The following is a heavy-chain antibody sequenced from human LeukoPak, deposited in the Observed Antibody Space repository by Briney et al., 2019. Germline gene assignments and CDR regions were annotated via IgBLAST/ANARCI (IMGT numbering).Heavy chain of an antibody. Sequence: SVKVSCKASGYTFTGYYMHWVRQAPGQGLEWMGRIIPILGIANYAQKFQGRVTITADKSTSTAYMELSSLRSEDTAVYYCARGRSGTTTRDYYYGMDVWGQGTTVTVSS. CDR3: ARGRSGTTTRDYYYGMDV. V-gene: IGHV1-69*02. J-gene: IGHJ6*02. CDR2: IIPILGIA. CDR1: GYTFTGYY. D-gene: IGHD1-7*01.